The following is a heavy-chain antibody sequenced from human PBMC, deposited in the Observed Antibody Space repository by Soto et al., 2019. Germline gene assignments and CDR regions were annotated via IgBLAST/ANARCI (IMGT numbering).Heavy chain of an antibody. CDR2: SIPIFGTA. CDR1: GGTFNNYP. CDR3: ARGRGYSGDDHYYYFDMDV. D-gene: IGHD5-12*01. J-gene: IGHJ6*02. V-gene: IGHV1-69*13. Sequence: ASVKVSCKASGGTFNNYPITWVRQAPGQVLEWMGGSIPIFGTANYAQKFQGRVTISVDESTSTAYMELSSLRSEDTAVYYCARGRGYSGDDHYYYFDMDVWGQGTTVTVSS.